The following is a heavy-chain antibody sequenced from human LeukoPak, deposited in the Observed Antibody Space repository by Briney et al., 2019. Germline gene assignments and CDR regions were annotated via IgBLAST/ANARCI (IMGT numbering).Heavy chain of an antibody. V-gene: IGHV3-74*01. CDR2: INSDGIST. D-gene: IGHD3-10*01. J-gene: IGHJ5*02. CDR3: ARDLDGSGNYHWFDP. CDR1: GFTFSSYW. Sequence: PGGSLRLSCVASGFTFSSYWMHWIRQAPGQGLVWVSRINSDGISTSYADSVRGRFTISRGNAKNTLDLQMNSLRAEDTAVYYCARDLDGSGNYHWFDPWGQGTLVTVSS.